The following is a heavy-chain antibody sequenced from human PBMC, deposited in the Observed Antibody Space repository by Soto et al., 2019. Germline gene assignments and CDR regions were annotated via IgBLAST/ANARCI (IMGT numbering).Heavy chain of an antibody. CDR3: ASPYCSSTSCYYNWFDP. CDR1: GGSISSSSYY. Sequence: SETLSLTCTVSGGSISSSSYYWGWIRQPPGKGLEWIGSIYYSGSTYYNPSLKSRVTISVDTSKNHFSLKLSSVTAADTAVYFCASPYCSSTSCYYNWFDPWGQGTLVTVSS. J-gene: IGHJ5*02. CDR2: IYYSGST. V-gene: IGHV4-39*01. D-gene: IGHD2-2*01.